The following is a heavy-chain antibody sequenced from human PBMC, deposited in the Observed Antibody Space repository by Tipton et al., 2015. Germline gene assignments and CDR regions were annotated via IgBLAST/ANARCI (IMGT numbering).Heavy chain of an antibody. CDR3: AKLNYFWGKVGGYLDY. Sequence: SLRLSCTASGFTFRNAWMSWVRQAPGKGLEWVALISNDGSNEYYADSVKGRFTISRDNPRNTLYLQLNSLRAEDTAIYYCAKLNYFWGKVGGYLDYWGQGTLVTVSS. J-gene: IGHJ4*02. CDR2: ISNDGSNE. V-gene: IGHV3-30*18. D-gene: IGHD3-16*01. CDR1: GFTFRNAW.